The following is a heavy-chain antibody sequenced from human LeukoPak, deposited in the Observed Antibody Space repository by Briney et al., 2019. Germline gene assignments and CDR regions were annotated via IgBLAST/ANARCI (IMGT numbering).Heavy chain of an antibody. CDR2: IKQDGSEK. CDR3: AIEPGIASAPPYHYIDV. CDR1: GFTFSSYW. D-gene: IGHD6-13*01. V-gene: IGHV3-7*01. Sequence: PGGSLRLSCAASGFTFSSYWMSGVRQAPGRGVEWVANIKQDGSEKYYVDSVKGRVTISRDNAKNSLHMQMNSLRAEDTAVYYCAIEPGIASAPPYHYIDVWGKGTTVTVSS. J-gene: IGHJ6*03.